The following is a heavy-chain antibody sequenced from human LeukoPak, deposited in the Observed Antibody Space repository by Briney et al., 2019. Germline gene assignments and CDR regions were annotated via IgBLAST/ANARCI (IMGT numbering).Heavy chain of an antibody. CDR3: ARDLRHGGTCNCYGWFDP. J-gene: IGHJ5*02. Sequence: PGGSLRLSCAASGFTFDSYAMGWVRQAPGKGLEWVSSISPGGDHIYHADSVKGRFTISRDNSKNTLYLQMNSLRVEDTAVYYCARDLRHGGTCNCYGWFDPWGQGTLVTVSS. D-gene: IGHD1-1*01. V-gene: IGHV3-23*01. CDR1: GFTFDSYA. CDR2: ISPGGDHI.